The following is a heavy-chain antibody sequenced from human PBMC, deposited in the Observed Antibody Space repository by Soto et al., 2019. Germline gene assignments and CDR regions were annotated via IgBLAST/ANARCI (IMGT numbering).Heavy chain of an antibody. CDR3: AKEHGYCSTPNCYAGRAFDP. J-gene: IGHJ5*02. V-gene: IGHV4-59*01. CDR2: VFNNGST. Sequence: QVQLQESGPGLVKPSETLSLTCTISGGSISYYSWSWIRQPPGKGLEWIGHVFNNGSTNYNPSLKSRVTISIDTSKTQFSLKLSSVTAADTAVYYCAKEHGYCSTPNCYAGRAFDPWGQGTLVTVSS. D-gene: IGHD2-2*01. CDR1: GGSISYYS.